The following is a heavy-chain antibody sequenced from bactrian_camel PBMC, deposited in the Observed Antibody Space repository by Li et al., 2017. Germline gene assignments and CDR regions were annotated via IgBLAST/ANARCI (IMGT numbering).Heavy chain of an antibody. CDR2: IGGDGST. D-gene: IGHD2*01. J-gene: IGHJ4*01. V-gene: IGHV3S40*01. Sequence: VQLVESGGGSVQAGGSLRLSCTASGYTLPLYMAWFRRIPGQGREGVAAIGGDGSTNYLEDVQGRFIISRENGKNIVTLEMNALKPEDTATYYCATQFLEASCAVVHAIDDWGQGTQVTVS. CDR1: GYTLPLY. CDR3: ATQFLEASCAVVHAIDD.